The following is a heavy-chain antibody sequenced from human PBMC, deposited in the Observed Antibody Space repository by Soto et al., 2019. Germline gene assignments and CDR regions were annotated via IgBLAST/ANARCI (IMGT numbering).Heavy chain of an antibody. D-gene: IGHD6-13*01. CDR1: GFALTTTGVG. V-gene: IGHV2-5*02. CDR2: IYWDDDK. CDR3: AHESAVGNYFDY. Sequence: QITLKESGPTLVKPTQTLTLTCTFSGFALTTTGVGVGWIRQPPGKALEWLGIIYWDDDKRYSPSLKNRLTITKDTSENQVVLTVNNMDPVDTATYYCAHESAVGNYFDYWGQGTLVTVSS. J-gene: IGHJ4*02.